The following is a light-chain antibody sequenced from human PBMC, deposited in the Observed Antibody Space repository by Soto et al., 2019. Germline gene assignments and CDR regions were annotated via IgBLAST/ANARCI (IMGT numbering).Light chain of an antibody. CDR3: QQYNNWPPWT. V-gene: IGKV3-15*01. Sequence: EIVRTQSPATVSVSPGERATLSCRASQSVSSNLAWYQQKPGQAPRPLIYGASTRATGIPARFSGSGSGTEFTLTISSLQSEDFAVYYCQQYNNWPPWTFGQGTKVDIK. J-gene: IGKJ1*01. CDR2: GAS. CDR1: QSVSSN.